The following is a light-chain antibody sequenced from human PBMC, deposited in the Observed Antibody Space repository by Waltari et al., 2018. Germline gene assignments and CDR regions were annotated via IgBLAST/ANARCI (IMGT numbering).Light chain of an antibody. J-gene: IGKJ1*01. CDR3: QKYKNWPQWT. CDR1: QSVNSN. Sequence: EMVMTQSPATLSVSPGERATLSCRASQSVNSNLAWYQQTPGKAPRLLIYSASTRATGVAARFSRSGSGTEFTLTIRRLQSEDLAVYYCQKYKNWPQWTVGQGTKVDSK. CDR2: SAS. V-gene: IGKV3-15*01.